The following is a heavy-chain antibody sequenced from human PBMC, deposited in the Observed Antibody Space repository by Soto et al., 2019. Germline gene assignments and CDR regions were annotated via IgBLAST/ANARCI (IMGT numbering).Heavy chain of an antibody. V-gene: IGHV3-23*01. CDR3: ARDSYPQLLSRYNWFDP. CDR2: ISNNGGST. Sequence: PRGSLRVSCATTGFLFISFAMSWVRQAPGKGLELVSTISNNGGSTYSADSVKGRFTISRDNSKNTLYLQMNSLRVEDTAVYYCARDSYPQLLSRYNWFDPWGQGTLVTV. J-gene: IGHJ5*02. D-gene: IGHD2-2*01. CDR1: GFLFISFA.